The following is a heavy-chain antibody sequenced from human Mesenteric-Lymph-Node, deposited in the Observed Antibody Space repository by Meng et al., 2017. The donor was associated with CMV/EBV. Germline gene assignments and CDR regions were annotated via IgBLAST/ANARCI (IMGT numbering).Heavy chain of an antibody. D-gene: IGHD3-3*01. V-gene: IGHV3-20*04. CDR1: GFTFSSYS. CDR3: ARGGGYYDFWSARYYFDY. Sequence: GESLKISCAASGFTFSSYSMNWVRQAPGKGLEWVSGINWNGGSTGYADSVKGRFTISRDNAKNSLYLQMNSLRAEDTALYYCARGGGYYDFWSARYYFDYWGQGTLVTVSS. CDR2: INWNGGST. J-gene: IGHJ4*02.